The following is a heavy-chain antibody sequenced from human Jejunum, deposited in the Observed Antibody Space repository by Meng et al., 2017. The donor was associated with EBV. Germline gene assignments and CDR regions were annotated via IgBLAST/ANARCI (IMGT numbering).Heavy chain of an antibody. CDR2: SYHIGSS. D-gene: IGHD4-17*01. Sequence: QLLWQVSRSGLAKHSPTLALPLSVAVNYFSGVVYFWSWIRQQPGKGLEWIGNSYHIGSSYNNLSLKSRVIISVDRSKNQFSLKLTSVTAADTAVYYCARGGPDFGDYVPFDYWGQGTLVTVSS. CDR1: VNYFSGVVYF. CDR3: ARGGPDFGDYVPFDY. V-gene: IGHV4-30-2*01. J-gene: IGHJ4*02.